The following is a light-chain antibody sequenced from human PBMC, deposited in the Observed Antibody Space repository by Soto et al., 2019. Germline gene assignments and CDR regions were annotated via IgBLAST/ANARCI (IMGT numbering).Light chain of an antibody. J-gene: IGKJ3*01. CDR3: QKYNSALT. Sequence: DIQMTQSPSSLSASVGDRVTITCRASQGISNYLAWYQQKPGKVPKLLIYAASTLQSGVPSRFSGSGSGTHFTLTISSLQPEDVATYYCQKYNSALTFGPGTKVDIK. V-gene: IGKV1-27*01. CDR1: QGISNY. CDR2: AAS.